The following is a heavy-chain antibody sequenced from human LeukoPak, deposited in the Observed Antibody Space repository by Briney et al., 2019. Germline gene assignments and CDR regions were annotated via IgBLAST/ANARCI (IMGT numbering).Heavy chain of an antibody. V-gene: IGHV3-30-3*01. Sequence: QPGGSLRLSCAASGFTFSIYAMSWVRQAPGKGLEWVAVISYDGSNKYYADSVKGRFTISRDNSKNTLYLQMNSLRAEDTAVYYCASRGYCSSTSCYYFDYWGQGTLVTVSS. J-gene: IGHJ4*02. CDR1: GFTFSIYA. D-gene: IGHD2-2*01. CDR2: ISYDGSNK. CDR3: ASRGYCSSTSCYYFDY.